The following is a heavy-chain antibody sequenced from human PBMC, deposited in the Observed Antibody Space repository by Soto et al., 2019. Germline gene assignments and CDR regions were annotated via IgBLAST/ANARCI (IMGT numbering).Heavy chain of an antibody. CDR3: ARLTISSSGIREYYGMDV. CDR2: IDWDDDK. CDR1: GFSLSTSGMC. D-gene: IGHD6-13*01. J-gene: IGHJ6*02. Sequence: SGPTLVNPTQTLTLTCTFSGFSLSTSGMCVSWIRQPPGKALEWLALIDWDDDKYYSTSLKTRLTISKDTSKNQVVLTMTNMDPVDTATYYCARLTISSSGIREYYGMDVWGQGTTVTVSS. V-gene: IGHV2-70*01.